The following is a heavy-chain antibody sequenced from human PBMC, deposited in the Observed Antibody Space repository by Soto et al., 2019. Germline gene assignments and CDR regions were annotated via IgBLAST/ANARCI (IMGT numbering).Heavy chain of an antibody. Sequence: QVQLVQSGAEVKKPGASVKVSCQASGYTFTSYGISWVRQAPGQGLEWMGWISAYNGNTNYAQKLQGRVTMTTDTSTSTAYMEMRSLRSDDTAVYYCARAPPRDYYDSSGYYMPFDYWGQGTLLTVSS. V-gene: IGHV1-18*01. CDR3: ARAPPRDYYDSSGYYMPFDY. J-gene: IGHJ4*02. CDR1: GYTFTSYG. D-gene: IGHD3-22*01. CDR2: ISAYNGNT.